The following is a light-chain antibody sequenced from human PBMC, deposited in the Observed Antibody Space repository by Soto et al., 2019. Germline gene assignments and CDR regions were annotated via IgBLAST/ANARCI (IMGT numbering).Light chain of an antibody. Sequence: EIVLTQSPGTLSLSPGERATLSCRASQSVNNNYLAWYQQRPGQAPRLLIHGASSRATGIPDRFSGSGSGTGFTLTISRLEPEDFAVYYCQQYGSSPRTFGQGTKVE. CDR3: QQYGSSPRT. V-gene: IGKV3-20*01. CDR2: GAS. CDR1: QSVNNNY. J-gene: IGKJ1*01.